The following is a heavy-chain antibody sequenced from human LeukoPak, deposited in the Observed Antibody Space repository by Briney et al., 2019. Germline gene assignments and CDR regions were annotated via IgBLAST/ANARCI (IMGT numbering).Heavy chain of an antibody. CDR2: ISGSGGST. CDR3: AKYAIAAAGTFDY. CDR1: GFSFSGYA. J-gene: IGHJ4*02. D-gene: IGHD6-13*01. Sequence: PGGSLRLSCIASGFSFSGYAMSWVRQAPGKGLEWVSAISGSGGSTYYADSVKGRFTISRDNSKNTLYLQMNSLRAEDTAVYYCAKYAIAAAGTFDYWGQGTLVTVSS. V-gene: IGHV3-23*01.